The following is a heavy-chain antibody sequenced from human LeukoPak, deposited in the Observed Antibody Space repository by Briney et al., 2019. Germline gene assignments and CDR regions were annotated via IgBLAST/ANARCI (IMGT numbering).Heavy chain of an antibody. CDR1: GFTFSSYS. CDR3: ARGLWIQLWLYDY. J-gene: IGHJ4*02. V-gene: IGHV3-21*01. D-gene: IGHD5-18*01. Sequence: GGSLRLSCAASGFTFSSYSMNWVRQAPGKGLEWVSSISSSSSYIYYADSVKGRFTISRDNAKNSLYLQMNSLRAEDTAVYYCARGLWIQLWLYDYWGQGTLVTVSS. CDR2: ISSSSSYI.